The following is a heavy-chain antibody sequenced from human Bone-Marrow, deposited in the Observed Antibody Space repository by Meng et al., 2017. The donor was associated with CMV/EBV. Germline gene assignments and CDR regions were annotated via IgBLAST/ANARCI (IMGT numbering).Heavy chain of an antibody. V-gene: IGHV3-30*04. CDR1: GFTFSSYA. CDR3: ARGAGVVVIDSYYFDY. J-gene: IGHJ4*02. D-gene: IGHD2-21*01. CDR2: ISYDGSNK. Sequence: SGFTFSSYAMHWVRQAPGKGLEWVAVISYDGSNKYYADSVKGRFTISRDNSKNTLYLQMNSLRAEDTAVYYCARGAGVVVIDSYYFDYWGQGTLVTVSS.